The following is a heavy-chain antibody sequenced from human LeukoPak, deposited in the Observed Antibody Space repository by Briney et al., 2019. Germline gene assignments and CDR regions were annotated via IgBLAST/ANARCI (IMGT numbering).Heavy chain of an antibody. Sequence: SVKVSCKASGGTFSSYAISWVRQAPGQGLEWMGGIIPIFGTANYAQKFQGRVTITADKSTSTAYMELSSLRSEDTAVYYCARSVGEPRRNWFDPWGQGTLVTVSS. D-gene: IGHD1-14*01. CDR2: IIPIFGTA. CDR1: GGTFSSYA. J-gene: IGHJ5*02. CDR3: ARSVGEPRRNWFDP. V-gene: IGHV1-69*06.